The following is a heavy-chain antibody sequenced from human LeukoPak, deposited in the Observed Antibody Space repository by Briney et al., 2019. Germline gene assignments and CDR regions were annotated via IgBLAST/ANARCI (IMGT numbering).Heavy chain of an antibody. V-gene: IGHV3-21*01. D-gene: IGHD2-2*01. CDR3: ATYSSSNGREFQY. CDR1: GFTFSSYS. Sequence: GGSLRLSCAASGFTFSSYSMNWVRQAPGEGLEWVSSISSSSSYIYYADSVKGRFTISRDNAKNSLYLQMNSLRAEDTAVYYCATYSSSNGREFQYWGQGTLVTVSS. J-gene: IGHJ1*01. CDR2: ISSSSSYI.